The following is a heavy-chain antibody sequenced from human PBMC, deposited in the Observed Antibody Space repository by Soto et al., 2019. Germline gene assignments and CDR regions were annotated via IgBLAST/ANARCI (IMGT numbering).Heavy chain of an antibody. J-gene: IGHJ5*02. CDR3: AKAHSMMILDRFDP. CDR2: IWFDGSKK. Sequence: QVQLVESGGGVVQPGKSLRLSCAASGFKFRNYAIHWVRQAPGKGLEWLAVIWFDGSKKYYADSVKGRFTISRDNSKNTVYLHMNSLTADDSGVFYSAKAHSMMILDRFDPWGHGTLVTVSS. CDR1: GFKFRNYA. D-gene: IGHD3-16*01. V-gene: IGHV3-33*06.